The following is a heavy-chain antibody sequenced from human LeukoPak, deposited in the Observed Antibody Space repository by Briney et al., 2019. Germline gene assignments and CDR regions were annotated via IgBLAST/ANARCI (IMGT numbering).Heavy chain of an antibody. V-gene: IGHV5-10-1*01. D-gene: IGHD5-18*01. CDR1: RHKFTSYW. J-gene: IGHJ4*02. CDR3: ARVLGYSYGWNY. Sequence: GESLKISCKGSRHKFTSYWINWVRQMPGKGLEWMGRIDPSDSYTMYSPSFQGHVTISADKSISTAYLQWSSLKASDSAMYYCARVLGYSYGWNYWGQGTLVTVSS. CDR2: IDPSDSYT.